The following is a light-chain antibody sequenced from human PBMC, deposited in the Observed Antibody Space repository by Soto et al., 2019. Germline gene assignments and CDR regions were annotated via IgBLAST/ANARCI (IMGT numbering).Light chain of an antibody. J-gene: IGKJ1*01. Sequence: EIVMTQSPVTLSVSPGERATPSCRASQSVRSNLAWYQQKPGQAPRLLMYDASTRATGIPARFSGSGSGTEFTLTISSLQSEDFAVYYCQQYNYWPPWTFGQGTKVDIK. V-gene: IGKV3-15*01. CDR3: QQYNYWPPWT. CDR1: QSVRSN. CDR2: DAS.